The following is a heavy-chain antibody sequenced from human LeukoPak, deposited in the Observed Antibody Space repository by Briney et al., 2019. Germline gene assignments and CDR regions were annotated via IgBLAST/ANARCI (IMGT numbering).Heavy chain of an antibody. CDR1: GFTFSTY. CDR2: ISYHGSDK. Sequence: GRSLRLSCAASGFTFSTYVHWVCQAPGKGLEWVAVISYHGSDKYYADSVKGRFTISRDNSKNTLYLQMNSLRAEDTAVYYCARDYYDSTGYGQHCDYWGQGTLVTVSS. D-gene: IGHD3-22*01. J-gene: IGHJ4*02. V-gene: IGHV3-30*01. CDR3: ARDYYDSTGYGQHCDY.